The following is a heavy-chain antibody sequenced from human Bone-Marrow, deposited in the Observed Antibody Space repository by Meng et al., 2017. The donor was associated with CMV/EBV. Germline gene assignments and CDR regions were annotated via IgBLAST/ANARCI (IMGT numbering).Heavy chain of an antibody. CDR1: GFTFDDYA. J-gene: IGHJ4*02. V-gene: IGHV3-9*01. CDR2: ISWNSGSI. D-gene: IGHD6-19*01. CDR3: ARALQAYPTGYSSGWYPGY. Sequence: SLKISCAASGFTFDDYAMHWVRQAPGKGLEWVSGISWNSGSIGYADSVKGRFTISRDNAKNSLYLQMNSLRAEDTAVYYCARALQAYPTGYSSGWYPGYWGQGTLVTVS.